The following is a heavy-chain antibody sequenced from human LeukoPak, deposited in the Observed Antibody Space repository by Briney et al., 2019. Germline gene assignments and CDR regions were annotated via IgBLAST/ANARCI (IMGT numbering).Heavy chain of an antibody. CDR2: INSDGSST. Sequence: PGGPLRLSCAASGFTFSSYAMHWVRQAPGKGLVWVSRINSDGSSTSYADFVKGRFTISRDNAKSTLYLQMNSLRVEDTAVYYCARAPTVLVGYCSSSSCQADYWGQGTLVTVSS. V-gene: IGHV3-74*01. D-gene: IGHD2-2*01. CDR1: GFTFSSYA. J-gene: IGHJ4*02. CDR3: ARAPTVLVGYCSSSSCQADY.